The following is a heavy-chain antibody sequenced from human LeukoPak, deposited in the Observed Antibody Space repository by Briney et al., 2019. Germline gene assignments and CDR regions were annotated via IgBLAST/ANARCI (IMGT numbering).Heavy chain of an antibody. V-gene: IGHV4-59*08. Sequence: SETLSLTCTVSGGSISSYYWSWIRQPPGKGLEWIGSIYHSGSTYYNPSLKSRVTISVDTSKNQFSLKLSSVTAADTAVYYCARLNDYGGNAGDYWGQGTLVTVSS. J-gene: IGHJ4*02. CDR1: GGSISSYY. D-gene: IGHD4-23*01. CDR2: IYHSGST. CDR3: ARLNDYGGNAGDY.